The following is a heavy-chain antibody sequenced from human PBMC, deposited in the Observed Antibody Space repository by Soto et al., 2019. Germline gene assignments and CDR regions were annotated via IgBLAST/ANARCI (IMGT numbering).Heavy chain of an antibody. D-gene: IGHD2-2*01. J-gene: IGHJ6*02. V-gene: IGHV6-1*01. CDR3: ARDRDIVVVPAGSGYYYYGMDV. Sequence: SPTLSLTCAISGDSVSSNSAAWNWIRQSPSRGLEWLGRTYYRSKWYNDYAVSVKSRITIYPDTSKNQLSLQLNSVPPEDTAVYYGARDRDIVVVPAGSGYYYYGMDVWGQGTTVTVSS. CDR2: TYYRSKWYN. CDR1: GDSVSSNSAA.